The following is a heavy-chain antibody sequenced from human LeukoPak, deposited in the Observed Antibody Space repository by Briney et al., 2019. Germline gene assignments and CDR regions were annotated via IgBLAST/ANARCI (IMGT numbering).Heavy chain of an antibody. V-gene: IGHV3-23*01. CDR3: ARRDNVVVVSASDY. Sequence: GGSLRLSCAASGFTFSNYVMIWVRQAPGKGLEWVSGITASGDSTYYADSVKGRFTMSRDNSRDTVYLQMNSLRVDDTAVYYCARRDNVVVVSASDYWGQGTLVTVSS. CDR2: ITASGDST. CDR1: GFTFSNYV. J-gene: IGHJ4*02. D-gene: IGHD2-15*01.